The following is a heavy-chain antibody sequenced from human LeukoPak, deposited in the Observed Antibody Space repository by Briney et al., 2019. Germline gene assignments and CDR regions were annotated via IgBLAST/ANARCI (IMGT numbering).Heavy chain of an antibody. V-gene: IGHV3-66*04. CDR2: IYPGGTT. J-gene: IGHJ4*02. Sequence: GGSLRLSCAASGFTVGSNYMGWVRQAPGKGLEWVSVIYPGGTTYYPNSVKGRFTISRDNSKNTLFLQMDSLRAEDTAVYYCARLAVAYFDSWGQGTLVSVSS. CDR1: GFTVGSNY. CDR3: ARLAVAYFDS. D-gene: IGHD6-19*01.